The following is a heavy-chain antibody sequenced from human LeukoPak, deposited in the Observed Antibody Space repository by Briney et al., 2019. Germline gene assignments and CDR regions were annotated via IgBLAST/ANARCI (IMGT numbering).Heavy chain of an antibody. D-gene: IGHD5-24*01. V-gene: IGHV3-30*02. CDR2: IRYDGSNK. CDR1: GFTFSSYG. CDR3: AKDYRRWLQFDAFDI. J-gene: IGHJ3*02. Sequence: GRSLRLSCAASGFTFSSYGMHWVRQAPGKGLEWVAFIRYDGSNKYYADSVKGRFTISRDNSKNTLYLQMNSLRAEDTAVYYCAKDYRRWLQFDAFDIWGQGTMVTVSS.